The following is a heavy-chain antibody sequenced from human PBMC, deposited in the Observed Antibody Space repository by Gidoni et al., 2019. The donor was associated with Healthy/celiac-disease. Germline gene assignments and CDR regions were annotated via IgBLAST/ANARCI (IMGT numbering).Heavy chain of an antibody. CDR2: IRGSGGGT. D-gene: IGHD2-2*01. CDR3: AKGVGYCSSTSCYDGLIDY. J-gene: IGHJ4*02. CDR1: GFTFSSYA. Sequence: EVQLLESGGGLVQPGGPLRRYCAASGFTFSSYAMSWVRQGPGKGLELVSAIRGSGGGTYYADSVKGRFTISRDNSKNTLYLQMNSLRAEDTAVYYCAKGVGYCSSTSCYDGLIDYWGQGTLVTVSS. V-gene: IGHV3-23*01.